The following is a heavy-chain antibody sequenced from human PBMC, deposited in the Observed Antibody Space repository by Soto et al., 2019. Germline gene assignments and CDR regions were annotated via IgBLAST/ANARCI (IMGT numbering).Heavy chain of an antibody. CDR2: IFYSGST. Sequence: QVQLQESGPGLVKPSETLSLTCSVSGDSISSYYWSWIRQPPGKGLEWIGYIFYSGSTNYNPSLKSRVTISVDTSKNQFSLKLSSLTAADTAVYYCAREDWYGTTGYYYYYMDVWGKGTTVTVSS. CDR3: AREDWYGTTGYYYYYMDV. CDR1: GDSISSYY. J-gene: IGHJ6*03. D-gene: IGHD1-7*01. V-gene: IGHV4-59*01.